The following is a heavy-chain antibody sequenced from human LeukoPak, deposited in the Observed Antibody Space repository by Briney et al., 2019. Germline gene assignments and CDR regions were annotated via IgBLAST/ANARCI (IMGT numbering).Heavy chain of an antibody. CDR3: ARPHSSGYYFQGWYYYMDV. D-gene: IGHD3-22*01. V-gene: IGHV1-18*01. CDR2: ISAYNGNT. CDR1: GYTFTSYG. J-gene: IGHJ6*03. Sequence: GASVTVSCKASGYTFTSYGISWVRQAPGLGLEWMGWISAYNGNTNYAQKLQGRVTMTTDTSTSTAYMELRSLRSDDTAVYYCARPHSSGYYFQGWYYYMDVWGKGTTVTVSS.